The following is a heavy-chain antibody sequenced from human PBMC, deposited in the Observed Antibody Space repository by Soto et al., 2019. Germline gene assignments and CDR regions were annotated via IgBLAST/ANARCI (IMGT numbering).Heavy chain of an antibody. V-gene: IGHV4-59*01. CDR3: AAGEASSRNLAPYYLDF. D-gene: IGHD6-13*01. CDR2: IHYSGTT. J-gene: IGHJ4*02. Sequence: ASETLSLTCTVSGGSMRNYFWTWIRQPPGKGLEWIGYIHYSGTTSFFPSYNPSLRSRVTISEDTSKNQFSLKLLSVTTADTAVYFCAAGEASSRNLAPYYLDFWGQGTLVTVYS. CDR1: GGSMRNYF.